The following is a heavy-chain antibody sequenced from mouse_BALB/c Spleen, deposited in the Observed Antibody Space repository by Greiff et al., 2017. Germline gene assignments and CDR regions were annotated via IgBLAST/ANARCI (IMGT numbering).Heavy chain of an antibody. J-gene: IGHJ2*01. V-gene: IGHV1-9*01. Sequence: VQLQESGAELMKPGASVKISCKATGYTFSSYWIEWVKQRPGHGLEWIGEILPGSGSTNYNEKFKGKATFTADTSSNTAYMQLSSLTSEDSAVYYCARRTGPYYFDYWGQGTTLTVSS. CDR1: GYTFSSYW. D-gene: IGHD4-1*01. CDR3: ARRTGPYYFDY. CDR2: ILPGSGST.